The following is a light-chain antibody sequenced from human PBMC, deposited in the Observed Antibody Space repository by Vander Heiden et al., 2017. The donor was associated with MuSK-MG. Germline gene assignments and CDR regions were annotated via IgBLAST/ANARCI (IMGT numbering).Light chain of an antibody. Sequence: QSVPTQPPSASGTPGQRVSISCPRSSSNIGSNYIYWYQQLPGTAPKLLIYSNNQRPSGVPDRFSGSKSGTSASLAISGLRSEDEADYYCAAWDDSLSGPHWVFGGGTKLTVL. CDR2: SNN. CDR3: AAWDDSLSGPHWV. V-gene: IGLV1-47*02. J-gene: IGLJ3*02. CDR1: SSNIGSNY.